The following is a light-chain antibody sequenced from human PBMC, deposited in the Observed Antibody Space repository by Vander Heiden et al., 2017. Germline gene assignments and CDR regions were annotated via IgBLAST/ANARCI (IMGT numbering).Light chain of an antibody. V-gene: IGKV4-1*01. Sequence: DIVMTQSPDSLAVSLGERATINCKSSQSVLYSSNNKTFLAWYQQKPGQPPKLLIYWASTRESGVPDRFRGSGSGTDFTLTISSLQAEDVAVYYCQQDDSTMYTFGQGTKLEIK. CDR1: QSVLYSSNNKTF. J-gene: IGKJ2*01. CDR2: WAS. CDR3: QQDDSTMYT.